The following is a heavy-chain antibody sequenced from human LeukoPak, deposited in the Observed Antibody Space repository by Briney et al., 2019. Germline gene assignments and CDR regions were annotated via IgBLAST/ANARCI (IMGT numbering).Heavy chain of an antibody. CDR2: MHYSGST. Sequence: SETLSLTCTVSGGSISSSSYYWGWIRQPPGKGLEWIGYMHYSGSTNYNPSLKSRVSISLDTSKNQFSLKLTSVTAADTAVYYCARHDGEGSGSLSYWGQGILVTVSS. V-gene: IGHV4-61*05. CDR1: GGSISSSSYY. D-gene: IGHD3-10*01. J-gene: IGHJ4*02. CDR3: ARHDGEGSGSLSY.